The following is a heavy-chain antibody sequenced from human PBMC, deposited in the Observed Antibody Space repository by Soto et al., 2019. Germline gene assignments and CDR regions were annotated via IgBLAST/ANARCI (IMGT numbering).Heavy chain of an antibody. CDR2: IYHSGST. CDR3: ARDRYSSGHYYFDY. D-gene: IGHD6-19*01. CDR1: GGSISSSNW. J-gene: IGHJ4*02. Sequence: PSETLSLTCAVSGGSISSSNWWSWVRQPPGKGLEWIGEIYHSGSTNYNPSLKSRVTISVDKSKNQFSLKLSSVTAADTAVYYCARDRYSSGHYYFDYWGQGTLVTVSS. V-gene: IGHV4-4*02.